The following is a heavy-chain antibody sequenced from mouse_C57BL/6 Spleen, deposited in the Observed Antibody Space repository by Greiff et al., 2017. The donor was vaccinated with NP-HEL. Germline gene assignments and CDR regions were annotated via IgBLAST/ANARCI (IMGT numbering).Heavy chain of an antibody. CDR2: ISYDGSN. V-gene: IGHV3-6*01. CDR3: AREGYDGGYAMDY. D-gene: IGHD2-2*01. Sequence: EVQLQQSGPGLVKPSQSLSLTCSVTGYSITSGYYWNWIRQFPGNKLEWMGYISYDGSNNYNPSLKNRISITRDTSKNQFFLKLNSVTTEDTATYYCAREGYDGGYAMDYWGQGTSVTVSS. CDR1: GYSITSGYY. J-gene: IGHJ4*01.